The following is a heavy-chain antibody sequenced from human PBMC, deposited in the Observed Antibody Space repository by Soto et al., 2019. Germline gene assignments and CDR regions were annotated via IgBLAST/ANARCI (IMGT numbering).Heavy chain of an antibody. J-gene: IGHJ4*02. CDR3: ARVGERLGYCVGDCYYDY. V-gene: IGHV4-4*02. CDR1: GGSISSSNW. D-gene: IGHD2-21*02. CDR2: IYHSGST. Sequence: SETLSLTCAVSGGSISSSNWWSRVRQPPGEGLEWIGEIYHSGSTNYNPSLKSRVTISVDKSKNQFSLKLSSVTAADTAMYYCARVGERLGYCVGDCYYDYWGQGXLVTFSA.